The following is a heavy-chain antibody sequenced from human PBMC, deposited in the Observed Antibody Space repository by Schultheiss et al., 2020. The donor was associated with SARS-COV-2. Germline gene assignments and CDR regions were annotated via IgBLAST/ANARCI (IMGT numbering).Heavy chain of an antibody. CDR3: TRGRGGGELLPFDY. V-gene: IGHV3-7*03. CDR2: IMEDGSET. J-gene: IGHJ4*02. D-gene: IGHD1-26*01. Sequence: GGSLRLSCAASGFPFSSYWMSWVRQAPGKGLEWVANIMEDGSETYYVDSVKGRFTMSRDNAKKSLYLQMNSLRAEDTAVYYCTRGRGGGELLPFDYWGQGTLVTVSS. CDR1: GFPFSSYW.